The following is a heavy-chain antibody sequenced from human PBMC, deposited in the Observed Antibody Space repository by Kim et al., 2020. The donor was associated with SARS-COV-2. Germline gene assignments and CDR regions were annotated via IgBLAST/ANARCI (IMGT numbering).Heavy chain of an antibody. D-gene: IGHD2-15*01. CDR1: GFTVSSNY. CDR2: IYSGGST. Sequence: GGSLRLSCAASGFTVSSNYMSWVRQAPGKGLEWVSVIYSGGSTYYADSVKGRFTISRHNSKNTLYLQMNSLRAEDTAVYYCARASYPTSDCSGGSCYFDYWGQGTLVTVSS. CDR3: ARASYPTSDCSGGSCYFDY. V-gene: IGHV3-53*04. J-gene: IGHJ4*02.